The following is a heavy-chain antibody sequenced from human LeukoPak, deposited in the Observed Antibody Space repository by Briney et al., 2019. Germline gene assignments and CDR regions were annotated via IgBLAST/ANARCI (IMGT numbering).Heavy chain of an antibody. J-gene: IGHJ5*02. CDR3: ARKGHDYVWGSYRQNWFDP. D-gene: IGHD3-16*02. CDR1: GYTFTNYV. V-gene: IGHV1-18*01. CDR2: ISVYNGNT. Sequence: ASVKVSCTASGYTFTNYVIIWVRQAPGQGLEWMGWISVYNGNTNYAQKLQGRVTMTTDTSTSTAYMELRSLRSDDTAVYYCARKGHDYVWGSYRQNWFDPWGQGTLVTVSS.